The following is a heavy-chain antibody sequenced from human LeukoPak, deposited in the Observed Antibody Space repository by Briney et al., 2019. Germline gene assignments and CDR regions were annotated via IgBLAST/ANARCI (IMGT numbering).Heavy chain of an antibody. CDR3: ARGPGSSGGAYVGDY. CDR1: GFTFNSYW. V-gene: IGHV3-74*01. J-gene: IGHJ4*01. CDR2: IDGGGSST. Sequence: GGSLRLSCAASGFTFNSYWMHWVRQVPGKGLVWVSRIDGGGSSTSYADSVKGRFSISRDNAKSTLYLQMSSLRAEDTAVYYCARGPGSSGGAYVGDYWGPGTLVTVSS. D-gene: IGHD3-22*01.